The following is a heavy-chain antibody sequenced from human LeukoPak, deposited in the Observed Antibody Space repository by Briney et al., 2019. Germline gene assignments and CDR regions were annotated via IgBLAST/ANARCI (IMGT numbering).Heavy chain of an antibody. D-gene: IGHD2-2*01. J-gene: IGHJ4*02. V-gene: IGHV4-39*01. CDR1: SGSISSSSYY. CDR3: ARRSQSVPFDY. Sequence: SVTVSLTCTVSSGSISSSSYYWGWIRQPPGKGLEWIGSIYYSGSTYYNPSLKSRVTISVVTSQNQYSLKLSSVTAADTALYDCARRSQSVPFDYWGQRTLVTVSS. CDR2: IYYSGST.